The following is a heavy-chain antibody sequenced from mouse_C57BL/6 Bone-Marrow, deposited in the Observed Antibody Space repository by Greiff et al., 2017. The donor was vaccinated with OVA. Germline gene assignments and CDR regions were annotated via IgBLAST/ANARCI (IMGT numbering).Heavy chain of an antibody. CDR1: GYTFTDYY. Sequence: VQLQQSGAELVKPGASVKISCKASGYTFTDYYINWKKQRPGQGLEWIGKIGPGSGSSYYIEKFKGKATLTADKSSSTAYMQLSSLTSEDSAVYFCARESYADYFDYWGQGTTLTVSS. CDR3: ARESYADYFDY. D-gene: IGHD6-5*01. V-gene: IGHV1-77*01. CDR2: IGPGSGSS. J-gene: IGHJ2*01.